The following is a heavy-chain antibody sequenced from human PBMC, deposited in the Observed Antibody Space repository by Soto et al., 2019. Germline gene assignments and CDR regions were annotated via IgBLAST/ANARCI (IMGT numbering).Heavy chain of an antibody. J-gene: IGHJ6*03. Sequence: PSQTLSLTCAISGDGVSSNSAALNCIRQSPARGLEWVGRTYYRSKWDNDDAVSVKRGITINPDTSKNQFSLQLNSVTLEDTAVHYSASALNYDILTGPPPYYYYYYMDVWGKGTTVTVSS. V-gene: IGHV6-1*01. CDR3: ASALNYDILTGPPPYYYYYYMDV. CDR2: TYYRSKWDN. CDR1: GDGVSSNSAA. D-gene: IGHD3-9*01.